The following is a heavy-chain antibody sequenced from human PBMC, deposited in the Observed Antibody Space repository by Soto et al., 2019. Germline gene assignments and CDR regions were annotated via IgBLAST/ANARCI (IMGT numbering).Heavy chain of an antibody. J-gene: IGHJ2*01. V-gene: IGHV1-69*01. CDR1: GGTFSSYA. CDR2: IIPIFGTA. D-gene: IGHD3-16*01. Sequence: QVQLVQSGAEVKKPGSSVRVSCKASGGTFSSYAFSWVRQAPGRGLEWMGGIIPIFGTAKFAQRFQGRVTITADESTSTVYMELSSLRSEDTAVYFCARADYDYIWETNWYFHLWGRGTLVTVSS. CDR3: ARADYDYIWETNWYFHL.